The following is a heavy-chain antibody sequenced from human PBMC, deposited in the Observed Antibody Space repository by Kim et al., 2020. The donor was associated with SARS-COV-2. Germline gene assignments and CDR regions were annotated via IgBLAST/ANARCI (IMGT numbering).Heavy chain of an antibody. CDR3: ATAWPPMISIPN. Sequence: ASVKVSCKVSGYTLTELSMHWVRQAPGKGLEWMGGFDPEDGETIYAQKFQGRVTMTEDTSTDTAYMELSSLRSEDTAVYYCATAWPPMISIPNWGQGTLVTVSS. V-gene: IGHV1-24*01. CDR1: GYTLTELS. D-gene: IGHD3-22*01. J-gene: IGHJ4*02. CDR2: FDPEDGET.